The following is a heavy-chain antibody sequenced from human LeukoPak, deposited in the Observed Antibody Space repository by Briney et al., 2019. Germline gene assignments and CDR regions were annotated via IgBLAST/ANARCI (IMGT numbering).Heavy chain of an antibody. Sequence: PSETLSLTCTVSGGSISSGGYYWSWIRQPPGKGLEWIGYIYHSGSTYYNPSLKSRVTISVDRSKNQFSLKLSSVTAADTAVYYCARVVVATGTTKVAFDIWGQGTMVTVSS. V-gene: IGHV4-30-2*01. J-gene: IGHJ3*02. D-gene: IGHD1-1*01. CDR2: IYHSGST. CDR3: ARVVVATGTTKVAFDI. CDR1: GGSISSGGYY.